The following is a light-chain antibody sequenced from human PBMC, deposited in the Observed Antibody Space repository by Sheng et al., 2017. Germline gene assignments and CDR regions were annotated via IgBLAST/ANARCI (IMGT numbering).Light chain of an antibody. Sequence: DIQMTQSPSSLSASVGDRVTITCRASQGISNYLAWYRQKPGKVPKLLIYAASTLQSGVPSRFSGSGSGTDFTLTISSLQPEDVATYYCQKYNSAPYTFGPRDQSGYQT. J-gene: IGKJ3*01. V-gene: IGKV1-27*01. CDR3: QKYNSAPYT. CDR1: QGISNY. CDR2: AAS.